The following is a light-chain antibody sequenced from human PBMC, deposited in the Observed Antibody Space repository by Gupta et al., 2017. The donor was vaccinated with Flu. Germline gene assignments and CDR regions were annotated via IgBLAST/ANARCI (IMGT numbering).Light chain of an antibody. Sequence: ATLSLSPGERATLSCRASQSLSRYLAWYQQKPGQAPRLLIYDASNRATGIPARFTGSGSGTDFTLIISSLEPEDFAVYYCQQRTNWPPYTFGQGTKLEIK. CDR1: QSLSRY. J-gene: IGKJ2*01. V-gene: IGKV3-11*01. CDR2: DAS. CDR3: QQRTNWPPYT.